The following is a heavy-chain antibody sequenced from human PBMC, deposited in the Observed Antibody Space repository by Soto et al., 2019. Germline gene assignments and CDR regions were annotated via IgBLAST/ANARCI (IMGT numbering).Heavy chain of an antibody. CDR1: GGSISSGGYY. CDR2: IYYSGST. D-gene: IGHD2-15*01. J-gene: IGHJ5*02. V-gene: IGHV4-31*03. Sequence: SETLSLTCTVSGGSISSGGYYWSWIRQHPGKGLEWIGYIYYSGSTYYNPSLKSRVTISVDTSKNQFSLKLSSVTAADTAVYYCARVLGNVWYHRSPQFDPWGQGTLVTVSS. CDR3: ARVLGNVWYHRSPQFDP.